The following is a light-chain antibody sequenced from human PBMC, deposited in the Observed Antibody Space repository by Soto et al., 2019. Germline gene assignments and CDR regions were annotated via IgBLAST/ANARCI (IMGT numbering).Light chain of an antibody. CDR1: QSVLSSSNNRNY. J-gene: IGKJ4*01. V-gene: IGKV4-1*01. CDR2: WAS. CDR3: QQYYSFPLT. Sequence: DIVMMQSPDSLAVPLGERATIICKSTQSVLSSSNNRNYLAWYQQKPGQPPKLLIYWASTRDSGVPDRFSDSGSGTDFTLTISSLQAEDVAVYSCQQYYSFPLTFGGGTKVEIK.